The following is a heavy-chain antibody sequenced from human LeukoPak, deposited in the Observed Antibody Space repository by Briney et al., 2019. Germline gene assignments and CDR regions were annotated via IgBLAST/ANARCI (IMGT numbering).Heavy chain of an antibody. V-gene: IGHV3-43*01. J-gene: IGHJ6*02. CDR2: ISWEGGST. CDR1: GFTFDDYV. Sequence: GGSLRLSCAASGFTFDDYVMHWVRQVPGKGLEWVSLISWEGGSTFYADSVRGRFTISRDNSKNSLYLQMNSLRTEDTALYYCAKDLAPNYYYYSMDVWGQGTTVTVSS. CDR3: AKDLAPNYYYYSMDV.